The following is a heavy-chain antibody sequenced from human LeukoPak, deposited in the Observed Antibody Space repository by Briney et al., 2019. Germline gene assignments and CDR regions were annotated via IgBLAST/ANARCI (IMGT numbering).Heavy chain of an antibody. Sequence: GGSLRLSCAASGFTFSSYSMNWVRQAPGKGLEWVLSISSSSSYIYYADSVKGRFTISRDNAKNSLYLQMNSLRAEDTAVYYCARDPYSGSYGDYYYYYMDLWGQGTTVTISS. CDR2: ISSSSSYI. D-gene: IGHD1-26*01. J-gene: IGHJ6*03. CDR1: GFTFSSYS. V-gene: IGHV3-21*01. CDR3: ARDPYSGSYGDYYYYYMDL.